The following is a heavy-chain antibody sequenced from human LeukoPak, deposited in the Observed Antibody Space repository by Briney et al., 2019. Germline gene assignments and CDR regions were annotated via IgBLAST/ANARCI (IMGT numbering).Heavy chain of an antibody. Sequence: GGSLRLSCAASGFTVSSNYMSWVRQAPGKGLGWVSVIYSGGSTYYADSVKGRFTISRDNSKNTLYLQMNSLRAEDTAVYYCATDLDYGDYYFDYWGQGTLVTVSS. CDR2: IYSGGST. V-gene: IGHV3-53*01. J-gene: IGHJ4*02. CDR3: ATDLDYGDYYFDY. D-gene: IGHD4-17*01. CDR1: GFTVSSNY.